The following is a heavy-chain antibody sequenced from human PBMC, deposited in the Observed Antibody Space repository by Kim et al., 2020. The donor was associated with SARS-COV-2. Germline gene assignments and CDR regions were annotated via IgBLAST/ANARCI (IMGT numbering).Heavy chain of an antibody. CDR3: AKDYFASGTYCLPFDYPYALDV. J-gene: IGHJ6*04. CDR1: GFTFSTYG. CDR2: ITYDGSDT. V-gene: IGHV3-30*18. D-gene: IGHD3-10*01. Sequence: GGSLRLSCAASGFTFSTYGMHWVRQAPGKGLDWVAVITYDGSDTYYADSVRGRFTISRDNTKKTLYLQTNSLRPEDTAVYYCAKDYFASGTYCLPFDYPYALDVWGGETAVTVPS.